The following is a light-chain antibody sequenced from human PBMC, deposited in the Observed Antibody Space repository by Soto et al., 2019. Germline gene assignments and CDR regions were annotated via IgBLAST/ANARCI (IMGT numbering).Light chain of an antibody. CDR2: DVT. J-gene: IGLJ1*01. CDR3: CSYAGSYSYV. V-gene: IGLV2-11*01. Sequence: QSALTQPRSVSGSPGQSVTISCTGTSSDVGGYNYVSWYQQHPGKAPKLMIYDVTKRPSGVPDRFSGSKSGNRASLTISGLQAEDEADYYCCSYAGSYSYVVGTGTKVTVL. CDR1: SSDVGGYNY.